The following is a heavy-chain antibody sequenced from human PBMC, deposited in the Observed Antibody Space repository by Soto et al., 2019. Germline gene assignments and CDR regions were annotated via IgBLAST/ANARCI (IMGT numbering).Heavy chain of an antibody. CDR2: IYYSGST. CDR1: GGSISSSCYS. D-gene: IGHD3-10*01. CDR3: ARDSYAYYYGSGSFSDI. V-gene: IGHV4-61*01. J-gene: IGHJ3*02. Sequence: AETLTLTCPVSGGSISSSCYSWSWIGQSPGKGLEWIGYIYYSGSTNYSPSLESRVTISVDTSKDQFSLKLSSVTAADTAVYYCARDSYAYYYGSGSFSDIWGQGTMVT.